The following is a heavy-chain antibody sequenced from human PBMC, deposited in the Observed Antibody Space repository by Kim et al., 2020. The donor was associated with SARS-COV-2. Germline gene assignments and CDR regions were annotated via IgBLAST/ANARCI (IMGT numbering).Heavy chain of an antibody. CDR3: AADPYAELFYGFDI. D-gene: IGHD4-17*01. Sequence: SVKVSCKASGFTFSQSAIQWVRQARGQGLQWLGWIVVDSGNTNYAQNFHGTVVFTRDMATGTAYLELSSLRSEHTAVYYCAADPYAELFYGFDIWGQGTTVTVS. V-gene: IGHV1-58*02. CDR1: GFTFSQSA. CDR2: IVVDSGNT. J-gene: IGHJ6*02.